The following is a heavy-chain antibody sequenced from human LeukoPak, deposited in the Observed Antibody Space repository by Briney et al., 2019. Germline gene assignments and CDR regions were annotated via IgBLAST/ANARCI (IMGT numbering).Heavy chain of an antibody. J-gene: IGHJ5*01. CDR3: ASSSWYDLNWFDS. CDR1: GFALTSTT. CDR2: ISHRSTYM. Sequence: GGSLRLSCAASGFALTSTTINWVRQAPGKGLEWVSSISHRSTYMFYADSVKGRFSISRDDAKNSVYLQMDSLRVEDTAIYYCASSSWYDLNWFDSWGQGTLVAVSS. V-gene: IGHV3-21*01. D-gene: IGHD6-13*01.